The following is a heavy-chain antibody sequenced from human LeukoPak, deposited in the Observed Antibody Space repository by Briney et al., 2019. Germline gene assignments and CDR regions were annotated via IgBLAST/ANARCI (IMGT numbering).Heavy chain of an antibody. V-gene: IGHV1-3*03. CDR3: ARLSTRGNYYGSGSCFDY. Sequence: ASVKVSCKASRYTFTSYAMHWVRQAPGQRLEWMGWINAGNGNTKYSQEFQGRVTITRDTSASTAYMELSSLRSEDMAVYYCARLSTRGNYYGSGSCFDYWGQGTLVTVSS. J-gene: IGHJ4*02. CDR2: INAGNGNT. CDR1: RYTFTSYA. D-gene: IGHD3-10*01.